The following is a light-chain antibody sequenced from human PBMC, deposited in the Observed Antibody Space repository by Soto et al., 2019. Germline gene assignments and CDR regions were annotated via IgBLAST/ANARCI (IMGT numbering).Light chain of an antibody. Sequence: DIVMTQSPDSLAVSLGERATINCKSSQSILYSSNNKNYLAWYQQKPGQRPKLLIYWASTRESGVPDRFSGSGSGTDFTLTISSLQAEDAAVYYCLQSYTTPEAFGQGTKVEIK. CDR2: WAS. J-gene: IGKJ1*01. V-gene: IGKV4-1*01. CDR1: QSILYSSNNKNY. CDR3: LQSYTTPEA.